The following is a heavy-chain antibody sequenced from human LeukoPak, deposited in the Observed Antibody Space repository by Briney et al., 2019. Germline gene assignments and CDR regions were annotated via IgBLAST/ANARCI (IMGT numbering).Heavy chain of an antibody. CDR3: AKGFSSGWRYAFDI. J-gene: IGHJ3*02. CDR1: GFTFSSYA. CDR2: ISDSGGST. Sequence: GGSLRLSCAASGFTFSSYAMSWVRQDPGKGLEWISAISDSGGSTYYADSVKGRFTISRDNSKNTLFLQMNSLRAEDTAIYYCAKGFSSGWRYAFDIWGQGTMVTVSS. V-gene: IGHV3-23*01. D-gene: IGHD6-19*01.